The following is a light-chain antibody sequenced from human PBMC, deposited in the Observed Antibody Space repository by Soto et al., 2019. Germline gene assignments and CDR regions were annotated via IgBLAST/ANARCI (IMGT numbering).Light chain of an antibody. CDR3: QQVDVYPST. J-gene: IGKJ4*01. CDR2: AAS. Sequence: TPHPSPPSASLGDSLPIPFRASQGISSYLAWYQQKPGKAPNLLIYAASTLQSGVPSRFSGGGSGTDFTLTINRLQPEDFATYYCQQVDVYPSTFGGGTKVDIK. CDR1: QGISSY. V-gene: IGKV1-9*01.